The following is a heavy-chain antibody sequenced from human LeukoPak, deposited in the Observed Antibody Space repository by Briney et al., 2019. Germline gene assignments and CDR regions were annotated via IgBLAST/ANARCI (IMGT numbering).Heavy chain of an antibody. CDR2: IGSSSSYI. D-gene: IGHD2-15*01. Sequence: GGSLRLSCAASGFTFSSYSMNWVRQAPGKGLELVSSIGSSSSYIYYADSVKGRFTISRDNAKNSLYPQMNSLRAEDTAVYYCARDLRDIVVVVAATLDYWGQGTLVTVSS. V-gene: IGHV3-21*01. CDR1: GFTFSSYS. J-gene: IGHJ4*02. CDR3: ARDLRDIVVVVAATLDY.